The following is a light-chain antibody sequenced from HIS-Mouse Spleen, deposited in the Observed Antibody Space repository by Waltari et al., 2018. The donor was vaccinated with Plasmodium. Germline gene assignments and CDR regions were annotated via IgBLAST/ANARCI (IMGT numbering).Light chain of an antibody. CDR3: QAWDSSTVV. CDR1: KSGDKY. J-gene: IGLJ2*01. Sequence: SYELTQPPSLSVSPGQTASITCSGDKSGDKYACWYQQKPGQSPVLVIYQDSKRPSGIPERFSGSNSGNTATLTISGTQAMDEADYYCQAWDSSTVVFGGGTKLTVL. CDR2: QDS. V-gene: IGLV3-1*01.